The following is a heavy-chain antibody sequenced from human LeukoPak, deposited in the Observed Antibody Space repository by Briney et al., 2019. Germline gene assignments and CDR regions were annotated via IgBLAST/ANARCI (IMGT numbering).Heavy chain of an antibody. Sequence: ASVKVSCKASGYTFTGYYMHWVRQAPGQGLEWMGWINPNSGGTNYAQKFQGRVTMTRDTSTSTAYMELSRLRSDDTAVYYCARDTGHSSSPYDAFDIWGQGTMVTVSS. V-gene: IGHV1-2*02. J-gene: IGHJ3*02. CDR2: INPNSGGT. D-gene: IGHD6-6*01. CDR1: GYTFTGYY. CDR3: ARDTGHSSSPYDAFDI.